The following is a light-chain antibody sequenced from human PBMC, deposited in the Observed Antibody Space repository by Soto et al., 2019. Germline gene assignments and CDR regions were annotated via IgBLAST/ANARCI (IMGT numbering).Light chain of an antibody. J-gene: IGLJ1*01. CDR3: QSYDRSLRTYV. V-gene: IGLV1-40*01. CDR1: SSNIGAGYD. CDR2: GNS. Sequence: LTQPPSVSGAPGQRVTISCSGSSSNIGAGYDVNWYRQLPGTAPKLLIYGNSDRPSGVPDRFSGSKSGTSASLAITGLQAEGEADYFCQSYDRSLRTYVFGTGNKV.